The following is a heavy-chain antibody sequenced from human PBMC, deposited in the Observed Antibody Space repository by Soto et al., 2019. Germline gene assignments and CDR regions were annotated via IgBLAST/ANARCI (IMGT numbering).Heavy chain of an antibody. CDR1: GFTFSSYA. CDR3: AREWELRMGIDY. Sequence: GGSLRLSCAASGFTFSSYAMHWVRQAPGKGLEWVAVISYDGSNKYYADSVKGRFTISRDNSKNTLYLQMNSLRAEDTAVYYCAREWELRMGIDYWGQGTLVTVSS. V-gene: IGHV3-30-3*01. J-gene: IGHJ4*02. CDR2: ISYDGSNK. D-gene: IGHD1-26*01.